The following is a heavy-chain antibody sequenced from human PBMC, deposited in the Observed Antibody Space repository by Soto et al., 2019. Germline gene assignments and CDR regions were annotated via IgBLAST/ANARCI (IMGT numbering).Heavy chain of an antibody. CDR1: GFTFDDYA. Sequence: GGSLRLSCAASGFTFDDYAMHWVRQAPGKGLEWVSGISWNSGSIGYVDSVKGRFTISRDNAKNSLYLQMNSLRAEDTALYYCAKVFDDYSNYYFDYWGQGTLVTVSS. CDR3: AKVFDDYSNYYFDY. D-gene: IGHD4-4*01. J-gene: IGHJ4*02. V-gene: IGHV3-9*01. CDR2: ISWNSGSI.